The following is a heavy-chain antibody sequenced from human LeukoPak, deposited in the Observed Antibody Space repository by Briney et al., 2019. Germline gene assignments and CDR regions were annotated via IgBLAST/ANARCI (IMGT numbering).Heavy chain of an antibody. CDR3: ARGGRQYDYVWGSSFDP. CDR1: GYTFTGYY. J-gene: IGHJ5*02. Sequence: ASVKVSCKASGYTFTGYYVYWVRQAPGQGLEWMGWINPNSGGTNCAQKFQGRVTLTRDTSISTAYMELSRLRSDDTAVYYCARGGRQYDYVWGSSFDPWGQGTLVTVSS. V-gene: IGHV1-2*02. CDR2: INPNSGGT. D-gene: IGHD3-16*01.